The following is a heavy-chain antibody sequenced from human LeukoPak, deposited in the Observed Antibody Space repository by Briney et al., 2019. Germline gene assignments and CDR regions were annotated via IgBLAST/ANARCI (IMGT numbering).Heavy chain of an antibody. CDR2: IYYSGST. J-gene: IGHJ3*02. CDR1: GSSISSYY. Sequence: KPSETLSLTCTVSGSSISSYYWSWIRQPPGKGLEWIGYIYYSGSTNYNPSLKSRVTISVDTSKNQFSLKLSSVTAADTAVYYCASSYRRDAFDIWGQGTMVTVSS. CDR3: ASSYRRDAFDI. D-gene: IGHD3-16*02. V-gene: IGHV4-59*01.